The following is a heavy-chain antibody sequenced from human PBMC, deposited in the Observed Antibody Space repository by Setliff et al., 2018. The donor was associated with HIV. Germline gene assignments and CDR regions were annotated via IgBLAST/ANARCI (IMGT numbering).Heavy chain of an antibody. J-gene: IGHJ4*02. CDR1: GFIFGDYG. CDR3: ARGHYDSSGYYYFDY. V-gene: IGHV3-20*04. CDR2: INWDGSDT. D-gene: IGHD3-22*01. Sequence: GESLKISCAASGFIFGDYGMSWVRQAPGKGLEWVSGINWDGSDTGYADSVKGRFTISRDNAKNSLYLQMNSLRAEDTALYYCARGHYDSSGYYYFDYWGQGALVTV.